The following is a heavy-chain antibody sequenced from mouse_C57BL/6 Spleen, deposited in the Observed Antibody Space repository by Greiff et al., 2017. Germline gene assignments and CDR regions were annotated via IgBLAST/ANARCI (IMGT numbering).Heavy chain of an antibody. V-gene: IGHV5-9-1*02. CDR1: GFTFSSYA. CDR3: TRDEGIYYDYAFAWFAY. CDR2: ISSGGDYI. D-gene: IGHD2-4*01. J-gene: IGHJ3*01. Sequence: EVKLEESGEGLVKPGGSLKLSCAASGFTFSSYAMSWVRQTPEKRLEWVAYISSGGDYIYYAATVQGRFTISRDNARNTLYLQMSSLKSEDTAMYYCTRDEGIYYDYAFAWFAYWGQGTLVTVSA.